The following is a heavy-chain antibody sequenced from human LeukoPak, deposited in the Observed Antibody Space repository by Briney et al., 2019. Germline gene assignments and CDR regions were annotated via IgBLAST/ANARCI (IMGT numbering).Heavy chain of an antibody. D-gene: IGHD3-22*01. CDR2: ISSSSSYI. J-gene: IGHJ4*02. V-gene: IGHV3-21*04. Sequence: GGSLRLSCAASGFTFSSYSMNWVRQAPGKGLEWVSSISSSSSYIYYADSVKGRFTIPRDNSKNTLYLQMNSLRAEDTAVYYCAKDGDSSGYYYVVYFDYWGQGTLVTVSS. CDR1: GFTFSSYS. CDR3: AKDGDSSGYYYVVYFDY.